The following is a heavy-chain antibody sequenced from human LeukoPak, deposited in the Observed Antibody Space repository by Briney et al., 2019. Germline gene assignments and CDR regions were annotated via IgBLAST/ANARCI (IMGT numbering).Heavy chain of an antibody. CDR1: GYSFTSYW. J-gene: IGHJ6*02. V-gene: IGHV5-51*01. CDR3: ARAQNYYYYGMDV. Sequence: GESLKISCKGSGYSFTSYWIGWVRQMPGKGLEWMGIIYPGDSDTRYSPSFQGQVTISADKTISTAYLQWSSLKASDTAMYYCARAQNYYYYGMDVWGQGTTVTVSS. CDR2: IYPGDSDT.